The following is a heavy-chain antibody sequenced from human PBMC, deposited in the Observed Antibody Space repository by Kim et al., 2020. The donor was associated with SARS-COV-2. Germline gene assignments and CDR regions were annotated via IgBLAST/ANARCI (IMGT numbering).Heavy chain of an antibody. D-gene: IGHD2-15*01. Sequence: SETLSLTCTVSGGSISSGDYYWSWIRQPPGKGLEWIGYIYYSGSTYYNPSLKSRVTISVDTSKNQFSLKLSSVTAADTAVYYCARDPGYCSGGSCFPGFDYWGQGTLVTVSS. CDR3: ARDPGYCSGGSCFPGFDY. J-gene: IGHJ4*02. CDR2: IYYSGST. V-gene: IGHV4-30-4*01. CDR1: GGSISSGDYY.